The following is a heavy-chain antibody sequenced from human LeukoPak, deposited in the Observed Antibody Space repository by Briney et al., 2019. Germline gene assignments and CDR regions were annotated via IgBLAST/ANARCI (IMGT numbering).Heavy chain of an antibody. D-gene: IGHD4-17*01. V-gene: IGHV3-23*05. CDR3: AKISTVTENFDH. CDR2: IDSSGTYT. J-gene: IGHJ4*02. Sequence: GPLRLSCAASGFAFGNYAMGWVRQAPGKGLEWVSSIDSSGTYTPSAESVKGRFTISRDNSENTMYLQLNSLRAEDTAVYSCAKISTVTENFDHWGQGTLVTASS. CDR1: GFAFGNYA.